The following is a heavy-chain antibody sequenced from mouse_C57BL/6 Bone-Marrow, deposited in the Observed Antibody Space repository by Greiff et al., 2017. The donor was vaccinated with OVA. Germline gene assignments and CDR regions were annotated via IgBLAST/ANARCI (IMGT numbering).Heavy chain of an antibody. J-gene: IGHJ4*01. CDR1: GYTFTDYY. CDR3: ASYYGSSTDAMDY. Sequence: EVQLQQSGPELVKPGASVKISCKASGYTFTDYYMNWVKQSHGKSLEWIGDINPNNGGTSYNQKFKGKATLTVDKSSSTAYMALRSLTSEDSAVYYCASYYGSSTDAMDYWGQGTSVTVSS. D-gene: IGHD1-1*01. CDR2: INPNNGGT. V-gene: IGHV1-26*01.